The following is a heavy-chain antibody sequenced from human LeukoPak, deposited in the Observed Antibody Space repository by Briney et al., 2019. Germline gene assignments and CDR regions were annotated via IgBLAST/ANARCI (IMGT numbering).Heavy chain of an antibody. CDR3: ARNDTKRILLGY. CDR1: GFTFSSYE. D-gene: IGHD3-9*01. V-gene: IGHV3-48*03. J-gene: IGHJ4*02. Sequence: GGSLRLSCAASGFTFSSYEMNWVRQAAGKGLEWVSYISSSGSTIYYADSVKGRFTISRDNAKNSLYLQMNSLTAEDTAVYYSARNDTKRILLGYWGQGTLVTVSS. CDR2: ISSSGSTI.